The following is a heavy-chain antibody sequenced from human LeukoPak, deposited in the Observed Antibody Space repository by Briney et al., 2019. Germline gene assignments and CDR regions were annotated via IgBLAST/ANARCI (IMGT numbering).Heavy chain of an antibody. V-gene: IGHV4-59*01. CDR2: IYYSGST. CDR1: GGSISSYY. CDR3: ASDKVVAGMGSDYYYGMDV. J-gene: IGHJ6*02. D-gene: IGHD6-19*01. Sequence: SETLSLTCTVSGGSISSYYWSWIRQPPGKGLEWIGYIYYSGSTNYNPSLKSRVTISVDTSKNQFSLKLSSVTAADTAVYYCASDKVVAGMGSDYYYGMDVWGQGTTVTVSS.